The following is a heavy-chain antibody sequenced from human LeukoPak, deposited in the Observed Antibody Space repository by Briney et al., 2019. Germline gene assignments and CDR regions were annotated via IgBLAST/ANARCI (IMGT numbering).Heavy chain of an antibody. CDR2: IYSGGST. CDR1: GFTVSSNY. Sequence: GGSLRLSCAASGFTVSSNYMSWVRQAPGKGLEWVSVIYSGGSTYYADSVKGRFTISRDNSKNTLYLQMSSLRAEDTAVYYCARDQGRYSSSWYLDYWGQGTLVTVSS. CDR3: ARDQGRYSSSWYLDY. D-gene: IGHD6-13*01. V-gene: IGHV3-53*01. J-gene: IGHJ4*02.